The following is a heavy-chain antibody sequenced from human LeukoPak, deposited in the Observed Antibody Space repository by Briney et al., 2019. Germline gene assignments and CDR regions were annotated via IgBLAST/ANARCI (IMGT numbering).Heavy chain of an antibody. CDR1: WFTVSSTH. CDR3: ARDLGGERTAEF. D-gene: IGHD2-21*01. J-gene: IGHJ4*02. V-gene: IGHV3-53*01. CDR2: IYNRGDR. Sequence: GGSLRLSCLASWFTVSSTHMSWYRQAPGKGLEWVSFIYNRGDRNYADSVKGRFTISRDNSKNTLYLQMDSLRAEDTAGYYCARDLGGERTAEFGGQGTLVTVSS.